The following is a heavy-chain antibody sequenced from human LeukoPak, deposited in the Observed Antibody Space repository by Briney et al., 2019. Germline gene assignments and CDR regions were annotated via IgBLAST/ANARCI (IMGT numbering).Heavy chain of an antibody. D-gene: IGHD3-9*01. CDR1: GYSDNFYG. Sequence: ASVKVSCKTSGYSDNFYGITWVRQVAGQGLEWMGRINPDSGGTDYAQKFQGRVTMTRDTSITTAYMDLSSLRSDDTAVYYCARLGENGLLTGYFYPWGQGTLVTVSS. J-gene: IGHJ5*02. V-gene: IGHV1-2*02. CDR3: ARLGENGLLTGYFYP. CDR2: INPDSGGT.